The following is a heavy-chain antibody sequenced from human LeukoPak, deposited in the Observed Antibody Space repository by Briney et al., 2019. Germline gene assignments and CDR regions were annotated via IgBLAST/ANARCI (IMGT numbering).Heavy chain of an antibody. CDR1: GYTFTSCD. Sequence: ASVKVSCKASGYTFTSCDINRVRQATGQGLEWMGWMNPYSGNTDYAQKFQGRVTMTRNTSISTVYMELSSLRSEDTAVYYCASSLAYQLLSQAYYYGMDVWGQGTTVTVSS. J-gene: IGHJ6*02. CDR2: MNPYSGNT. CDR3: ASSLAYQLLSQAYYYGMDV. V-gene: IGHV1-8*01. D-gene: IGHD2-2*01.